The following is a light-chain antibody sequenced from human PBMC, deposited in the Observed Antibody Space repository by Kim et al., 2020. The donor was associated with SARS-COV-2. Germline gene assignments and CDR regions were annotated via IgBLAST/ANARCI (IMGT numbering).Light chain of an antibody. V-gene: IGKV3-15*01. CDR2: GAS. J-gene: IGKJ4*01. CDR3: QKYNEWPLT. Sequence: EIVMTQSPATLSVSPGERATLSCRASQNVGSNLAWYQQKPGQAPRLLIYGASTRATGIPARASGSGSGTEFTLTISSLQSEDFAVYYCQKYNEWPLTFGGGTKVDI. CDR1: QNVGSN.